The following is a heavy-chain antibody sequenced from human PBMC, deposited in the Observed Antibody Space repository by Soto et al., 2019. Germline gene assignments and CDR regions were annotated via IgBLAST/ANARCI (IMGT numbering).Heavy chain of an antibody. CDR3: ARGVTSRSSWFDP. J-gene: IGHJ5*02. D-gene: IGHD2-2*01. CDR1: GGSISSGGYY. CDR2: IYYSGST. Sequence: SETLSLTCTVSGGSISSGGYYWSWIRQHPGKGLEWIGYIYYSGSTYYNPSLKSRVTISVDTSKNQFSLKLSSVTAADTAVYYCARGVTSRSSWFDPWGHGTQVTVSS. V-gene: IGHV4-31*03.